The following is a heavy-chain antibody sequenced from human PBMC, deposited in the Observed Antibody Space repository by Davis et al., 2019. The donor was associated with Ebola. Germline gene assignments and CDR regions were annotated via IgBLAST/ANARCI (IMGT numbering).Heavy chain of an antibody. CDR1: GFTFSSYS. Sequence: GESLKISCAASGFTFSSYSMNWVRQAPGKGLEWVSSISSSSSYIYYADSVKGRFTISRDNAKNSLYLQMNSLRAEDTAVYYCARDPRDRGIAWDYWGQGTLVTVSS. D-gene: IGHD3-10*01. CDR3: ARDPRDRGIAWDY. V-gene: IGHV3-21*01. CDR2: ISSSSSYI. J-gene: IGHJ4*02.